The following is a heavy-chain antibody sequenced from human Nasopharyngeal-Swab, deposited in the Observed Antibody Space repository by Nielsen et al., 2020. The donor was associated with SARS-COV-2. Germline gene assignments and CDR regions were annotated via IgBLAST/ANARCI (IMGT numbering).Heavy chain of an antibody. CDR3: ARGRKLDYDILTGYYGGAFDI. CDR2: INHSGST. V-gene: IGHV4-34*01. Sequence: WIRQPPGKGLEWIGEINHSGSTNYNPSLKSRVSISVDTSKNQFSLKLSSVTAADTAVYYCARGRKLDYDILTGYYGGAFDIWGQGTMATVSS. J-gene: IGHJ3*02. D-gene: IGHD3-9*01.